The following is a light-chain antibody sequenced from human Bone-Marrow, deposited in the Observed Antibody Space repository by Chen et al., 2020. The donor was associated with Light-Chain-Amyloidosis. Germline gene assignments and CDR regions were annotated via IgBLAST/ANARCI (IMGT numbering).Light chain of an antibody. Sequence: SYELTQPPSVSVSQGQTARTPCSGDDLPTKYAYWYQQKPGQAPVLVIHRDTERPSGISERFSGSSSGSTATLTISGVQAEDEADYHCQSADSSGTYEVIFGGGTKLTVL. CDR2: RDT. CDR1: DLPTKY. V-gene: IGLV3-25*03. J-gene: IGLJ2*01. CDR3: QSADSSGTYEVI.